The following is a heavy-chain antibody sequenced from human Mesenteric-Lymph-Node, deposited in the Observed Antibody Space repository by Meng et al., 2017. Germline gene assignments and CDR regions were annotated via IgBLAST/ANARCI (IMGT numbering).Heavy chain of an antibody. CDR2: ISSSSSYI. J-gene: IGHJ4*02. CDR3: ARDEIARGSYYYYDY. Sequence: GESLKISCAASGFTFSSYSMNWVRQAPGKGLEWVSSISSSSSYIYYADSVKGRFTISRDNAKNSLYLQMNSLRAEDTAVYYCARDEIARGSYYYYDYWGQGTLAIASS. V-gene: IGHV3-21*01. CDR1: GFTFSSYS. D-gene: IGHD1-26*01.